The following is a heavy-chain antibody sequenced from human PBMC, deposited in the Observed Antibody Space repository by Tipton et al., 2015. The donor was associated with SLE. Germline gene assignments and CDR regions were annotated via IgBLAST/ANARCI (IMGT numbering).Heavy chain of an antibody. Sequence: TLSLTCTVSGDSISNYYWSWIRQSAGKGLEWMRRFYHGGTTSYNPSFKSRVTMSADTSKNQFSLKLNSVTAADTAVYYCVRRVLESAILGVSGNWLDPWGQGALATVSS. CDR2: FYHGGTT. CDR1: GDSISNYY. D-gene: IGHD3-3*01. J-gene: IGHJ5*02. CDR3: VRRVLESAILGVSGNWLDP. V-gene: IGHV4-4*07.